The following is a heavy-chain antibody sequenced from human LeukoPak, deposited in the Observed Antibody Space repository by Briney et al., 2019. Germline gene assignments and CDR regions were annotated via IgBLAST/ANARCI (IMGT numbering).Heavy chain of an antibody. J-gene: IGHJ6*02. CDR1: GGTFSSYA. Sequence: SVKVSCKASGGTFSSYAISWVRQAPGQGLEWMGRIIPILGIANYAQKFQGRVTITADKSTSTAYMELSSLRSEDTAVYYCADRDSSGYYPQKYYYGMDVWGQGTTVTVSS. CDR2: IIPILGIA. CDR3: ADRDSSGYYPQKYYYGMDV. V-gene: IGHV1-69*04. D-gene: IGHD3-22*01.